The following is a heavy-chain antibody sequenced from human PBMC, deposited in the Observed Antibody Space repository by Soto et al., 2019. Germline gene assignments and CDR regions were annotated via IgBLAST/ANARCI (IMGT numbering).Heavy chain of an antibody. Sequence: QVQLQESGPGLVQPSQTLSLTCTVSGGSITTGGYYWSWIRQHPGKGLESIGYIYDSGTTDYNPSLKSRLTISLDTSKNQFSLKMRSMTAADTAVYYCARSVHSGDYIDYWGQGTLVNVSS. V-gene: IGHV4-31*03. CDR2: IYDSGTT. CDR3: ARSVHSGDYIDY. CDR1: GGSITTGGYY. D-gene: IGHD4-17*01. J-gene: IGHJ4*02.